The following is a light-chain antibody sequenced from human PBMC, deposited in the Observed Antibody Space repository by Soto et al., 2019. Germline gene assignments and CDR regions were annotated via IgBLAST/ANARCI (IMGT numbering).Light chain of an antibody. V-gene: IGKV3-15*01. CDR2: GAS. CDR1: QTISSW. CDR3: QQYNNWPRT. Sequence: MTQSPSTLSGSVGDRVTITCRASQTISSWLAWYQQKLGQAPRLLIYGASTRATGIPARFSGSGSGTEFTLTISSLQSEDFAVYYCQQYNNWPRTFGQGTKVDIK. J-gene: IGKJ1*01.